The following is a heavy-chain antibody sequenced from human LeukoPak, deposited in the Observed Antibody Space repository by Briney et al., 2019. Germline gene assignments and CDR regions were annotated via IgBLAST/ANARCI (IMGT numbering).Heavy chain of an antibody. D-gene: IGHD3-10*01. CDR3: ARERFGGLRRIDY. CDR2: INHSGST. CDR1: GGSFSGYY. Sequence: SETLSLTCAVYGGSFSGYYWSWIRQPPGKGLEWIGEINHSGSTNYNPSLKSRVTISVDTSKNQFSLKLSSVTAADTAVHYCARERFGGLRRIDYWGQGTLVTVSS. V-gene: IGHV4-34*01. J-gene: IGHJ4*02.